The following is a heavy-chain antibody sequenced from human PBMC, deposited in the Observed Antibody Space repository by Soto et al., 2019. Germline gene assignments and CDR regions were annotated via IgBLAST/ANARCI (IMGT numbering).Heavy chain of an antibody. CDR2: IRSKSDGGTT. J-gene: IGHJ4*02. CDR3: ATERANYYDSTGFLHDYYFDY. D-gene: IGHD3-22*01. V-gene: IGHV3-15*01. CDR1: GFAVSNAW. Sequence: EVQVVESGGGLVKPGGSLRLSCAASGFAVSNAWLSWVRQAPGQGLEWVGRIRSKSDGGTTDYAAPVKDRFTISRDDSKNTLYLQMSSLRTEDAAVYYCATERANYYDSTGFLHDYYFDYWGQGTLVTVSS.